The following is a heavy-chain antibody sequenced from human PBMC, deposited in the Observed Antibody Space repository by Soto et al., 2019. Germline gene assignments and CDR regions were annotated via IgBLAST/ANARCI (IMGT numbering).Heavy chain of an antibody. V-gene: IGHV4-61*01. Sequence: PSETLSLTCTVSGGSVSSGSYYWSWIRQPPGKGLEWIGYIYYSGSTNYNPSLKSRVTISVDASKNQFSLKLSPVTAADTAVYYCARVGDPRFDYWGQGTLVTVSS. CDR1: GGSVSSGSYY. CDR2: IYYSGST. D-gene: IGHD3-10*01. J-gene: IGHJ4*02. CDR3: ARVGDPRFDY.